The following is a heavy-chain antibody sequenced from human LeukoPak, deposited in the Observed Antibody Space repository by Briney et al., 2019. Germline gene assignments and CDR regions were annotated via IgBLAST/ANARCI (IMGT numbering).Heavy chain of an antibody. V-gene: IGHV1-2*02. Sequence: ASVMVSCKASGYTFSGYYMHWVRQAPGHGLECMGWINPKRCGPKYAQKSHGRVTITRDTSISTAYMELSRLRSDDTAVYYCARGYPLSTTAAGTYFQHWGQGTLVTVSS. CDR1: GYTFSGYY. J-gene: IGHJ1*01. CDR2: INPKRCGP. CDR3: ARGYPLSTTAAGTYFQH. D-gene: IGHD6-13*01.